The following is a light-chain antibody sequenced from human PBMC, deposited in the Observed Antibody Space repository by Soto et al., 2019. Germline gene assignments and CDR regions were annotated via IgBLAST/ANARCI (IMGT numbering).Light chain of an antibody. Sequence: EVVLTQSPATLSLSPGERATLSCTASQSVTTYLAWYQQKPGQAPRLLIYDASTRATGIPARFSGSGSGTDFTLTISSLEPEDFAVYYCQQRSNRPPGVTFGPGTKVDIK. CDR3: QQRSNRPPGVT. CDR1: QSVTTY. CDR2: DAS. V-gene: IGKV3-11*01. J-gene: IGKJ3*01.